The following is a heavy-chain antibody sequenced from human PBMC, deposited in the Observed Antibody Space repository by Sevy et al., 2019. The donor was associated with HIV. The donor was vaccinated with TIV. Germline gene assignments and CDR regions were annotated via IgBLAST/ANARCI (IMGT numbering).Heavy chain of an antibody. Sequence: SETLSLTCTVSGGSISSYYRSWIRQPPGKGLEWVGYIYSSGSTNYNPSLKRRVTISVDTYKNQFSLKLSSVTDADTAVYYCARLGLARYFFDSWGQGNLVTVSS. D-gene: IGHD3-16*01. V-gene: IGHV4-59*13. CDR1: GGSISSYY. CDR2: IYSSGST. J-gene: IGHJ4*02. CDR3: ARLGLARYFFDS.